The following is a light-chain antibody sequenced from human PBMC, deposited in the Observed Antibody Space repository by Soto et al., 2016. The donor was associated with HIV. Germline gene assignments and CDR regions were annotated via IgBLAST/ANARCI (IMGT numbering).Light chain of an antibody. CDR2: QDS. CDR3: QTWDTTTAT. Sequence: SYELTQPPSVSVSPGQTASITCSGDELGDKYVWWYQQKPGQSPVLVIYQDSKRPSGIPERFSGSNSGNTATLTISGTQAMDEADYFCQTWDTTTATFGGGTKLTVL. J-gene: IGLJ2*01. CDR1: ELGDKY. V-gene: IGLV3-1*01.